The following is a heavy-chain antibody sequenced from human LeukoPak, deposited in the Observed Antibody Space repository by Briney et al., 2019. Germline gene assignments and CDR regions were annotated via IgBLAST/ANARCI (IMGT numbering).Heavy chain of an antibody. CDR2: IYYTGST. Sequence: GSLRLSCAASGFTFSSYSMNWVRQAPGKGLEWIGSIYYTGSTYYNPSLKSRVTISVDTSKNQFSLKLSSVTAADTAVYYCARESGGVCSSTSCYHNWFDPWGQGTLVTVSS. D-gene: IGHD2-2*01. J-gene: IGHJ5*02. CDR3: ARESGGVCSSTSCYHNWFDP. CDR1: GFTFSSYSM. V-gene: IGHV4-39*07.